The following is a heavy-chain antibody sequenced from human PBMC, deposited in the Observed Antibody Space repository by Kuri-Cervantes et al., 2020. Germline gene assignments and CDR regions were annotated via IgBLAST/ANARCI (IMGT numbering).Heavy chain of an antibody. CDR1: GFTFSSYA. CDR2: ISGSGGST. V-gene: IGHV3-23*01. J-gene: IGHJ4*02. CDR3: AKDRAAAGTYLDY. Sequence: GGSLRLSCAASGFTFSSYAMSWVRQAPGKELEWVSAISGSGGSTYYADSVKGRFTISRDNSKNTLYLQMNSLRAGDTAVYYCAKDRAAAGTYLDYWGQGTLVTVSS. D-gene: IGHD6-13*01.